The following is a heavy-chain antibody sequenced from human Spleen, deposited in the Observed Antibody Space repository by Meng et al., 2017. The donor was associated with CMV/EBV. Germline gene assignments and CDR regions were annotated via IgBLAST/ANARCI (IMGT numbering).Heavy chain of an antibody. J-gene: IGHJ3*02. CDR3: ARNHCSSTSCYMGEGAFDI. CDR2: IYYSGST. D-gene: IGHD2-2*02. Sequence: WVRQAPGKGLEWIGSIYYSGSTYYNPSLKSRVTISVDTSKNQFSLKLSSVTAADTAVYYCARNHCSSTSCYMGEGAFDIWGQGTMVTVSS. V-gene: IGHV4-39*07.